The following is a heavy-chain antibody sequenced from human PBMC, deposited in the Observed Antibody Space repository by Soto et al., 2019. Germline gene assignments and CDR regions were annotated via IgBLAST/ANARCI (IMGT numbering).Heavy chain of an antibody. D-gene: IGHD2-2*01. CDR2: ISGSGVRT. CDR3: AKHSRRGYCSSTSCSIGWFHP. J-gene: IGHJ5*02. V-gene: IGHV3-23*01. Sequence: GGSLRLSCAASGFTFSSYGMSWVRQAPGKGLEWVSAISGSGVRTYYADSVKGRFTISRDNSKNTLYLQMNSLRAEDTAVYYCAKHSRRGYCSSTSCSIGWFHPWGQG. CDR1: GFTFSSYG.